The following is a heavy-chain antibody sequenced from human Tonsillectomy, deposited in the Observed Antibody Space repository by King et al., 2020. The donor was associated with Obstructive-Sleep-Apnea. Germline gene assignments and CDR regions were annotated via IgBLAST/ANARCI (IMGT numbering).Heavy chain of an antibody. V-gene: IGHV4-59*01. CDR2: IYYSGST. J-gene: IGHJ6*02. D-gene: IGHD5-12*01. CDR1: GGSISSYY. CDR3: ARGPPDIVATTPTDYYYYGMDV. Sequence: VQLQESGPGLVKPSENLSFTCTVSGGSISSYYWSWIRQPPGKGLEWIGYIYYSGSTNYNPSLKSRVTISVDTSKNQFSLKLSSVTAADTAVYYCARGPPDIVATTPTDYYYYGMDVWGQGTTVTVPS.